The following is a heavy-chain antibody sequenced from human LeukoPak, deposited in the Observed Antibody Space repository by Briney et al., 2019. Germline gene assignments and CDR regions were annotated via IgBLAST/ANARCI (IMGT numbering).Heavy chain of an antibody. J-gene: IGHJ4*02. CDR3: AKLGVRSSAGEDY. D-gene: IGHD3-10*01. CDR2: IYGNGGGA. Sequence: PGGSLRLSCAASGFSFSTDVMYWVRQAPGKGLEWVSAIYGNGGGASYTDSVKGRFTISRDNPKSTLYLQMNSLRPEDTALYYCAKLGVRSSAGEDYWGQGTRVTVSS. V-gene: IGHV3-23*01. CDR1: GFSFSTDV.